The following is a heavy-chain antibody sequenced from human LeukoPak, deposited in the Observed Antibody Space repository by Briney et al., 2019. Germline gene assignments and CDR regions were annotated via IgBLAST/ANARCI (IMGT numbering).Heavy chain of an antibody. V-gene: IGHV3-72*01. CDR2: SKNKPNSYST. J-gene: IGHJ4*02. CDR3: ARVGISLSVIPYYFDY. D-gene: IGHD3-3*01. CDR1: GFAFSDHY. Sequence: GGSLRLSCAASGFAFSDHYMDWVRQAPGKGPEWVGRSKNKPNSYSTGYAASVKGRFTISRDVSRSSLFLQMNSLKTEDTAVYYYARVGISLSVIPYYFDYWGQGTLVTASS.